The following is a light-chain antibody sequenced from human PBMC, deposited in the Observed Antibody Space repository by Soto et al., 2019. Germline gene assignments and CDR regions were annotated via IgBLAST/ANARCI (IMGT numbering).Light chain of an antibody. CDR1: SSNIGSNS. CDR3: AAWDDSLNGVV. Sequence: VLTQPPSASGTPGQRVTISCSGSSSNIGSNSVNWYQQLPGTAPKLLMYSSNQRPSGVPDRFSGSKSGNSASLAISGLQSEDEADYYCAAWDDSLNGVVFGGGTKLTVL. V-gene: IGLV1-44*01. J-gene: IGLJ2*01. CDR2: SSN.